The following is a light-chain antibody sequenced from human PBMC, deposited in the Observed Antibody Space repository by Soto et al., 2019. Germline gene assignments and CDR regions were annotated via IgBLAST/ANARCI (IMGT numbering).Light chain of an antibody. J-gene: IGKJ4*01. CDR1: QSVSSSY. V-gene: IGKV3-20*01. CDR3: LQYNNLPLT. CDR2: GAS. Sequence: ENVLTQSPGTLSLSPGERATLSCRASQSVSSSYIAWYQQIPGQAPRLLIHGASTRATGIPDRFSGSGSGTDFTLTISRLEPEDFAVYYCLQYNNLPLTFGGGTKVEIK.